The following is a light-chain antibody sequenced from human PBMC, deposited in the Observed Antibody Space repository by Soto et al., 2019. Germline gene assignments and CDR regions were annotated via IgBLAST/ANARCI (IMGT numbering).Light chain of an antibody. CDR1: QDIRSA. Sequence: AIQLTQSPSSLSASVGDRVTITCRTSQDIRSALAWYQQKPGKAPHLLIFDGSSLEPGVPSRFSGSGSGTDFTLTISSVQPEDFATYFCQQYDNYPLTFGGGTTVVVK. CDR3: QQYDNYPLT. J-gene: IGKJ4*01. V-gene: IGKV1D-13*01. CDR2: DGS.